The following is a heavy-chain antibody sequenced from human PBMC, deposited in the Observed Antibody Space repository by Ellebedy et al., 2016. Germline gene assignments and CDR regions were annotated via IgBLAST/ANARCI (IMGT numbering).Heavy chain of an antibody. J-gene: IGHJ4*02. CDR3: RQGHYANY. CDR2: ISAGSDTT. V-gene: IGHV3-23*01. D-gene: IGHD4-17*01. CDR1: GFSFNTFF. Sequence: GESLKISXAASGFSFNTFFMSWVRHSPWRGLEWVSTISAGSDTTRFADSVKGRFTMSRDIPKNTVYLQMNRLRAEDTAVYYCRQGHYANYWGQGTLVTVSS.